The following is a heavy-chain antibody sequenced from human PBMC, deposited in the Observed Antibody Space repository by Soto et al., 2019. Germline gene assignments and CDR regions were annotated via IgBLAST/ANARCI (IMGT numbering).Heavy chain of an antibody. D-gene: IGHD3-3*02. CDR1: GSAINSSGYY. V-gene: IGHV4-39*01. CDR2: MFYGVST. Sequence: SETLSLTCTVSGSAINSSGYYWGWIRQPPGKGLEWIGSMFYGVSTYYNPSLKSRVTVSVDTSKNQFSLNLRSVTAADTAVYYCARLPSRHLVDYWGQGTLVTVSS. CDR3: ARLPSRHLVDY. J-gene: IGHJ4*02.